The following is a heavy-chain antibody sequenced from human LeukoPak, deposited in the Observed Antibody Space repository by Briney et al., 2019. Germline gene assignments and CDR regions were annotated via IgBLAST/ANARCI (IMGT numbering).Heavy chain of an antibody. CDR1: GYTFTGYY. CDR2: ISAYNGNT. V-gene: IGHV1-18*04. D-gene: IGHD2-15*01. CDR3: ARDRFRVVVATNDAFDI. J-gene: IGHJ3*02. Sequence: ASVKVSCKASGYTFTGYYMHWVRQAPGQGLEWMGWISAYNGNTNYAQKLQGRVTMTTDTSTSTAYMELRSLRSDDTAVYYCARDRFRVVVATNDAFDIWGQGTMVTVSS.